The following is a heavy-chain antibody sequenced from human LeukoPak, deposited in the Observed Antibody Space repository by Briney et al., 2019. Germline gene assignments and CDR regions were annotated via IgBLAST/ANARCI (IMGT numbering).Heavy chain of an antibody. CDR2: INTGNGNT. CDR3: ARGGSRMTTFYIIDY. CDR1: GCTLTSYA. V-gene: IGHV1-3*04. D-gene: IGHD4-11*01. Sequence: ASAKVSCKASGCTLTSYAIHWVRQAPGQRPEWMGWINTGNGNTKYSQKFQGRVTITRDTSANTAYMELSSLRFEDTAVYYCARGGSRMTTFYIIDYWGQGTLVTVSS. J-gene: IGHJ4*02.